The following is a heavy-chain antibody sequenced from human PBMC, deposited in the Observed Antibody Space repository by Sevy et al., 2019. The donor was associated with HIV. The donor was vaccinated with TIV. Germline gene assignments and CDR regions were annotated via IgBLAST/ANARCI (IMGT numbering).Heavy chain of an antibody. CDR2: ISGSARST. CDR1: GFTFTSYA. Sequence: QLGGPLRLSCAASGFTFTSYAMSWVRQAPGKGLEWVSAISGSARSTYYADSVKGRFTISRDNSKNTLYLLINSLRAEDTAIYYCAKDGHYYDSSGDYLNYFDYWGQGTLVTVSS. CDR3: AKDGHYYDSSGDYLNYFDY. D-gene: IGHD3-22*01. J-gene: IGHJ4*02. V-gene: IGHV3-23*01.